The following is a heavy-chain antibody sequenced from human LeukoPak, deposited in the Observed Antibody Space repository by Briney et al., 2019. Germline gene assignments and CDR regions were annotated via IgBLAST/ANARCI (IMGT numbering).Heavy chain of an antibody. CDR1: GFTFSYYA. D-gene: IGHD3-22*01. V-gene: IGHV3-30-3*01. CDR3: AREKYDSSGSFDY. J-gene: IGHJ4*02. CDR2: ISYDGINK. Sequence: PGGSLRLSCAVSGFTFSYYAMHWVRQAPGKGLEWVAVISYDGINKYYVDPVKGRFTISRDNSNNTLYLQMNSLRLEDTAMYYCAREKYDSSGSFDYWGQGILVTVSS.